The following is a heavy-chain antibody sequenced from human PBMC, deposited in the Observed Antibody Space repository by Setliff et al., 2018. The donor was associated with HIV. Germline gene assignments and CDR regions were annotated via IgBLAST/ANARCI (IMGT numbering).Heavy chain of an antibody. CDR1: GFTFSSYS. D-gene: IGHD5-12*01. J-gene: IGHJ4*02. V-gene: IGHV3-23*01. Sequence: GGSLRLSCAASGFTFSSYSMNWVRQAPGKGLEWVSAISSGGEIMFYTDSVKGRFTVSRDNSRDTLYLQMNSLRAEDTAVYYCAKDPRAAVATICDYWGQGTLVTVSS. CDR2: ISSGGEIM. CDR3: AKDPRAAVATICDY.